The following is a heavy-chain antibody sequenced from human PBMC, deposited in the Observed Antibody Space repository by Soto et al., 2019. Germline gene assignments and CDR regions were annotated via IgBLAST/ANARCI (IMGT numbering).Heavy chain of an antibody. V-gene: IGHV3-23*01. J-gene: IGHJ6*02. CDR1: GFTFSSYA. D-gene: IGHD3-22*01. CDR2: ISGSGGST. Sequence: EVQLLESGGGLVQPGGSLRLSCAASGFTFSSYAMSWVRQAPGKGLEWVSAISGSGGSTYYADSVKGRFTISRDNSKNTLYLQMNSPRDEDTAVYYCAKSESSVVMGAGRNYYYGMDVWGQGTTVTVSS. CDR3: AKSESSVVMGAGRNYYYGMDV.